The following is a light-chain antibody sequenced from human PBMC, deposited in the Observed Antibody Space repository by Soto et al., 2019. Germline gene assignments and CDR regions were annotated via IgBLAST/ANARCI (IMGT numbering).Light chain of an antibody. J-gene: IGKJ5*01. CDR3: QQYHKWPIT. CDR2: YAS. CDR1: QTVSSN. Sequence: EVVLTQSPDTLSVSPGERATLSCRASQTVSSNLARYQQKPGQAPRLLIYYASTRATGIPARFSGSGSGTDFTLTISSLQSEDFAIYYCQQYHKWPITFGQGARLEVK. V-gene: IGKV3-15*01.